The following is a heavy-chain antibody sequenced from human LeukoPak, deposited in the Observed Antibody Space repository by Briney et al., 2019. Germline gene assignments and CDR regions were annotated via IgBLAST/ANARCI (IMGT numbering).Heavy chain of an antibody. Sequence: SXXGXGYSFTSYWIGWVRQMPGKGLEWMGIIYPGDSDTRYSPSFQGQVTISADKSISTASLEWSSLKASDTAMYYXXXHXXXXXXTXXVXPYYFDYWGQGTLVTVSS. CDR3: XXHXXXXXXTXXVXPYYFDY. J-gene: IGHJ4*02. CDR1: GYSFTSYW. V-gene: IGHV5-51*01. CDR2: IYPGDSDT.